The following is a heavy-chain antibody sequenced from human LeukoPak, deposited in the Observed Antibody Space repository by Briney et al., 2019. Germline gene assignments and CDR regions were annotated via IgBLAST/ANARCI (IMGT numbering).Heavy chain of an antibody. J-gene: IGHJ5*02. CDR2: ISAYNGNT. Sequence: ASVKVSCKASGGTFSSYAISWVRQAPGQGLEWMGWISAYNGNTNYAQKLQGRVTMTTDTSTSTAYMELRSLRSDDTAVYYCARDGVAAAGETGDNWFDPWGQGTLVTVSS. D-gene: IGHD6-13*01. V-gene: IGHV1-18*01. CDR1: GGTFSSYA. CDR3: ARDGVAAAGETGDNWFDP.